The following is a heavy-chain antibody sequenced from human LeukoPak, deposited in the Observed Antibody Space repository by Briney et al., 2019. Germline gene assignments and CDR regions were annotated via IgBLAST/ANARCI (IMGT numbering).Heavy chain of an antibody. CDR1: GFTFSSYS. Sequence: GGSLRLSCAASGFTFSSYSMNWVRQAPGKGLEWVSAISGSGGSTYYADSVKGRFTIFGDNSKNTLSLQMNSLRVEDTAVYYCAKLAFGDYAAFDHGGQGTLVTVSS. V-gene: IGHV3-23*01. CDR3: AKLAFGDYAAFDH. D-gene: IGHD4-17*01. CDR2: ISGSGGST. J-gene: IGHJ4*02.